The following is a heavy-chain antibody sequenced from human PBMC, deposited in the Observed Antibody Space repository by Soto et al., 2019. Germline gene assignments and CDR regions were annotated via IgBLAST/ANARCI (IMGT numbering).Heavy chain of an antibody. CDR3: ARDAAICRNYY. V-gene: IGHV1-18*01. CDR1: GYTFTSYG. Sequence: QVHLVQSGAEVKKPGASVKVSCKASGYTFTSYGISWVRQAPGQGLEWMGWISAYNGNTTYAQKRQGRVTRTTDTSTSTAYTELRSLSSADTAGYYCARDAAICRNYYWGQGTLVTVSS. J-gene: IGHJ4*02. D-gene: IGHD1-7*01. CDR2: ISAYNGNT.